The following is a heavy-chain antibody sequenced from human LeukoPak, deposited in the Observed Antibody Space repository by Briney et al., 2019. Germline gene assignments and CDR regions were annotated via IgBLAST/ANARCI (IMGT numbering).Heavy chain of an antibody. CDR3: ARVGYIQAFDI. CDR1: GFTFNRYW. J-gene: IGHJ3*02. CDR2: IYRAGST. V-gene: IGHV3-66*01. D-gene: IGHD6-13*01. Sequence: GGSLRLSCAASGFTFNRYWMHWVRQAPGKGLDWVSVIYRAGSTYYADSVKCRFTISRDNSKNTLYLQMNSLRAEDTAVYYCARVGYIQAFDIWGQGTLVTVSS.